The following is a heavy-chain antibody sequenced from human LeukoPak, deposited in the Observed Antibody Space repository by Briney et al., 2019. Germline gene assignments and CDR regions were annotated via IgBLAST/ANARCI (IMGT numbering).Heavy chain of an antibody. CDR2: IKGNGDTT. J-gene: IGHJ4*02. V-gene: IGHV3-43*02. CDR3: AEDIGSGWSFDY. Sequence: GGSLRLSCAASGFTFHNYSMHWVRQAPGQGLEWVSLIKGNGDTTYNADSVKGRFTISRDNSKNSLYLQINSLRTEDTALYYCAEDIGSGWSFDYWGQGTLVTVSS. D-gene: IGHD6-19*01. CDR1: GFTFHNYS.